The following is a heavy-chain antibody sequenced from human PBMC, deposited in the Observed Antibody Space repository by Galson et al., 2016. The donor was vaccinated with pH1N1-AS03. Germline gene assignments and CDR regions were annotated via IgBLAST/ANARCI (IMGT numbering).Heavy chain of an antibody. V-gene: IGHV1-18*01. Sequence: SCKASGYTFTTYGISWVRQAPGQGLEWMGWISAYYGDTHFAHKFQERVTLTRDTFTATAYMELRNLRSDDTAVYYCVRESEISGVVFFNYWGQGTLVTVSS. D-gene: IGHD3-3*01. CDR2: ISAYYGDT. CDR1: GYTFTTYG. J-gene: IGHJ4*02. CDR3: VRESEISGVVFFNY.